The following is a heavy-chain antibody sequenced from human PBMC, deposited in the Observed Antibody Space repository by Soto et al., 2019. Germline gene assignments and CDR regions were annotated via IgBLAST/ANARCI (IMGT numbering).Heavy chain of an antibody. J-gene: IGHJ4*02. CDR3: ARSGDSGSYCYFDY. Sequence: QVQLVQSGAEVKKPGSSVKVSCKASGGTFSSYAISWLRQAPGQGLEWMGGIIPIFGTANYAQKFQGSVTITADESTSTADMELSSLRSEDTGVYYCARSGDSGSYCYFDYRGQGTLVTVSS. CDR2: IIPIFGTA. V-gene: IGHV1-69*01. D-gene: IGHD1-26*01. CDR1: GGTFSSYA.